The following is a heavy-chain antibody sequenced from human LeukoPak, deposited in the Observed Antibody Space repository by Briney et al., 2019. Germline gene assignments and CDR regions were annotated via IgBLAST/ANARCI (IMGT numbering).Heavy chain of an antibody. Sequence: SETLSLTCTVSGGSISSYFWTWIRQPPGKGLEWIGYIYYSGSTSYNPSLKGRVTMSVDTSKNQFSLNLNSVTAADTAVYYCARGYLDWFDPWGQGTLVTVSS. CDR3: ARGYLDWFDP. J-gene: IGHJ5*02. V-gene: IGHV4-59*01. CDR1: GGSISSYF. D-gene: IGHD1-26*01. CDR2: IYYSGST.